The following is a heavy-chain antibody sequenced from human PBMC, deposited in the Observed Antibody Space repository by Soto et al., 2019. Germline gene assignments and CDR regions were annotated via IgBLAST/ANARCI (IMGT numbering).Heavy chain of an antibody. CDR2: IYYSGST. CDR3: ARGVYYDILTGYPFIFDY. J-gene: IGHJ4*02. V-gene: IGHV4-59*08. D-gene: IGHD3-9*01. CDR1: GGSISSYY. Sequence: TETLSLNCTVSGGSISSYYWSWIRQPPGKGLEWIGYIYYSGSTNYNPSLKSRVTISVDTSKNQFSLKLSSVTAADTAVYYCARGVYYDILTGYPFIFDYWGQGTLVTVSS.